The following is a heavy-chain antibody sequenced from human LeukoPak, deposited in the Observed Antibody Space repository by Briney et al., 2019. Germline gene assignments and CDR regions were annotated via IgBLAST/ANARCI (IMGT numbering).Heavy chain of an antibody. CDR2: NYPGASDT. D-gene: IGHD3-22*01. V-gene: IGHV5-51*01. Sequence: GESLKISCKGSGYSFATYWIGWVRQMPGKGLEWMGINYPGASDTTYSPSFQGQVTMSADKSISTAYLQWSSLKASDTAMYYCARLERFGAYDSRYFDYWGQGTLVTVSS. CDR3: ARLERFGAYDSRYFDY. CDR1: GYSFATYW. J-gene: IGHJ4*02.